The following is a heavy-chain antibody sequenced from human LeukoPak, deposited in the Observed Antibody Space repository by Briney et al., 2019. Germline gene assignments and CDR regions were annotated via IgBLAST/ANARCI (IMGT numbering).Heavy chain of an antibody. D-gene: IGHD7-27*01. CDR3: AKRLETGAVLGAFDV. V-gene: IGHV3-23*01. CDR2: ISGSGGST. Sequence: GGSLILSCAAPGFTFSSYGMSWVRQAPARGLEWVSAISGSGGSTYYADSVKGRFTIPRDNSKSTLSLRMNSLRAEDTAIYYCAKRLETGAVLGAFDVWGQGTMVTVSS. CDR1: GFTFSSYG. J-gene: IGHJ3*01.